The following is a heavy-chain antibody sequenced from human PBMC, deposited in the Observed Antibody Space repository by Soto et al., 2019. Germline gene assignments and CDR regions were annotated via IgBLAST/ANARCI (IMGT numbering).Heavy chain of an antibody. CDR2: IRAYNGNT. J-gene: IGHJ6*02. V-gene: IGHV1-18*01. Sequence: QVQLVQSGAEVKKPGASVKVSCKASGYTFTSYGISWVRQAPGQGLEWMGWIRAYNGNTNYAQKLQGRVTMTTDTSTSTAYRGLRSLRSEDTAGYYGARDLPTMDVWGQGTTVTVSS. CDR3: ARDLPTMDV. CDR1: GYTFTSYG.